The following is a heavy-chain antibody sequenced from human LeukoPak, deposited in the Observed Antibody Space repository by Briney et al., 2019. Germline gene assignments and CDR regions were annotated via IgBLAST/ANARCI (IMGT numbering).Heavy chain of an antibody. CDR3: ARGGVDSSGYFPRPVLIWFDP. J-gene: IGHJ5*02. V-gene: IGHV5-51*01. Sequence: GESLKISCKGSGYSFTSYWIGWVRQMPGKGLEWMGIIYPGDSDTRYSPSFQGQVTISADKSISTAYLQWSSLKASDTAMYYCARGGVDSSGYFPRPVLIWFDPWGQGTLVTVSS. D-gene: IGHD3-22*01. CDR1: GYSFTSYW. CDR2: IYPGDSDT.